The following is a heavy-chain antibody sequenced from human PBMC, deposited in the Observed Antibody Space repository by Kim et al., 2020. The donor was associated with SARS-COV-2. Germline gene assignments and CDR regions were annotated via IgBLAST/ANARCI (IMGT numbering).Heavy chain of an antibody. Sequence: GGSLRLSCAASGFTFSSYGMHWVRQAPGKGLEWVAVIWYDGSNKYYADSVKGRFTISRDNSKNTLYLQMNSRRAEDTAVYYCAKDWGSYGSGSFFDYWGQGTLVTVST. CDR1: GFTFSSYG. D-gene: IGHD3-10*01. J-gene: IGHJ4*02. V-gene: IGHV3-33*06. CDR3: AKDWGSYGSGSFFDY. CDR2: IWYDGSNK.